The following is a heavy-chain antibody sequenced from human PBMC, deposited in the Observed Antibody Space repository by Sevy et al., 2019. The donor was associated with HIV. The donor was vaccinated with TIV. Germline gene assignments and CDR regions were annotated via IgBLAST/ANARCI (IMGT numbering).Heavy chain of an antibody. CDR3: ATYPTQRGAYYDFWSRYFDY. J-gene: IGHJ4*02. D-gene: IGHD3-3*01. CDR2: ISYDGSNN. V-gene: IGHV3-30-3*02. CDR1: GFTFSNSA. Sequence: GGSLRLSCVVSGFTFSNSAMHWVRQAPGKGLEWVAVISYDGSNNYYTDSVKGRFTISRDDSKNTLYLRMNSLRAEDTAVYYCATYPTQRGAYYDFWSRYFDYWGQGTLVTVSS.